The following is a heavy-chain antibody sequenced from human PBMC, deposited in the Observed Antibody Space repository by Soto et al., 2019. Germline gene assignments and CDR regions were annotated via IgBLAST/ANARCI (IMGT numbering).Heavy chain of an antibody. CDR1: GYTFTSYY. J-gene: IGHJ4*02. V-gene: IGHV1-46*01. CDR3: ARAPFLSPTTFDY. Sequence: QVQLVQSGAEVKKPGASVKVSCKASGYTFTSYYMHWVRQAPGQGLEWMGIINPSGGSTSYAQKFQGRVXXTXDXXTSTVYLELSSLRSEDTAVYYCARAPFLSPTTFDYWGQGTLVTVSS. D-gene: IGHD4-17*01. CDR2: INPSGGST.